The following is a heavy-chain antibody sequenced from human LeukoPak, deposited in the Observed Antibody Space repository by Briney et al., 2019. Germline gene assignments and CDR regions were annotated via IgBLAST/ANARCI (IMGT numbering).Heavy chain of an antibody. D-gene: IGHD4-17*01. Sequence: GGSLRLSCAASGFTFSSYAMHWVRQAPGKGLEYVSAISSNGGSTYYANSVKGRFTISRDNSKNTLYLQMGSLRAEDMAVYYCARSTTVTVSTFDYWGQGTLVTVSS. CDR1: GFTFSSYA. V-gene: IGHV3-64*01. CDR3: ARSTTVTVSTFDY. CDR2: ISSNGGST. J-gene: IGHJ4*02.